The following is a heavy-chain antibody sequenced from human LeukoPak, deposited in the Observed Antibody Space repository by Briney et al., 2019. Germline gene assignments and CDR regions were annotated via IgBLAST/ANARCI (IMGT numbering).Heavy chain of an antibody. V-gene: IGHV3-21*01. CDR2: ISSSSSYI. J-gene: IGHJ4*02. CDR3: ARVDFWSGY. CDR1: GFTFSTYS. D-gene: IGHD3-3*01. Sequence: GGSLRLSCAASGFTFSTYSMTWVRQAPGKGLEWVSSISSSSSYICYADSVKGRFTISRDNAKNSLYLQMNSLRVEDTAVYYCARVDFWSGYWGQGTLVTVSS.